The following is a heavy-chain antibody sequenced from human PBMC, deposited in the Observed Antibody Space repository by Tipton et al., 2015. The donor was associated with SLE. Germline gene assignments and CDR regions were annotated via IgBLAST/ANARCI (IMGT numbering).Heavy chain of an antibody. CDR2: FYFRGTT. J-gene: IGHJ4*02. D-gene: IGHD2/OR15-2a*01. Sequence: TLSLTCSVSGVSISTYYWSWIRQSPGKGLEWIGFFYFRGTTYYNPSLKSRVTISADTSKNHLSLKLTSVTAADTAVYFCARSSSVRTLLWPTFAYWGQGTLATVSS. CDR1: GVSISTYY. V-gene: IGHV4-59*08. CDR3: ARSSSVRTLLWPTFAY.